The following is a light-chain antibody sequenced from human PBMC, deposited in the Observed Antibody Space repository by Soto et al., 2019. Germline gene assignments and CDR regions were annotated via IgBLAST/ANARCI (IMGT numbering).Light chain of an antibody. J-gene: IGKJ1*01. CDR2: KAS. CDR3: QQYGSSLWT. CDR1: QSISSW. Sequence: DIQMTQSPSTLSASVGDRVTITCRASQSISSWLAWYQQKPGKAPKLLIYKASSLESGVPSRFSGSGSGTGFTLTISRLEPEDFAVYYCQQYGSSLWTFGQGTKVDIK. V-gene: IGKV1-5*03.